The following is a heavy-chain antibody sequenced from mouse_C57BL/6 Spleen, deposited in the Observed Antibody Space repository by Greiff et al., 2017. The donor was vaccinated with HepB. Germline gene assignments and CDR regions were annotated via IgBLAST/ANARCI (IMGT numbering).Heavy chain of an antibody. CDR1: GYTFTSYW. CDR3: ARRKNSNSHFDY. D-gene: IGHD2-5*01. V-gene: IGHV1-69*01. CDR2: IDPSDSYT. J-gene: IGHJ2*01. Sequence: QVQLQQPGAELVMPGASVKLSCKASGYTFTSYWMHWVKQRPGQGLEWIGEIDPSDSYTNYNQKFKGKSTLTVDKSSSTAYMQRSSLTSEDSAVYYCARRKNSNSHFDYWGQGTTLTVSS.